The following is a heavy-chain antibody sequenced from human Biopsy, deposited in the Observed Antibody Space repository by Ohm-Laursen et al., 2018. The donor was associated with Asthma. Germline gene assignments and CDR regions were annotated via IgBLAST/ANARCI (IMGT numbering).Heavy chain of an antibody. Sequence: ASVKVSCKVSGYTFIGCHIHWMRQAPGQGLEWMGRINPNSGGTNYAQKFQGRVTMTRDTSISTAYMEVSRLRSDDTAVYYCARGDSSGWSHYYFDYWGQGTLVTVSS. CDR1: GYTFIGCH. J-gene: IGHJ4*02. CDR3: ARGDSSGWSHYYFDY. D-gene: IGHD6-19*01. V-gene: IGHV1-2*06. CDR2: INPNSGGT.